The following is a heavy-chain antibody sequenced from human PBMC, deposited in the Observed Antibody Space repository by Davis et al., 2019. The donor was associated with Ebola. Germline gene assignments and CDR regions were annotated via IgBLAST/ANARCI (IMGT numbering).Heavy chain of an antibody. J-gene: IGHJ6*02. CDR3: ARDREVGDDFCYGMDV. CDR2: ISYDGCRK. CDR1: GFSFRNYA. Sequence: PGGSLRLSCAASGFSFRNYAIHWVRQAPGKGLEWVAVISYDGCRKNYADSVQGRFTISRDNSKKTLSLQMNSLRVEDTAVYYCARDREVGDDFCYGMDVWGQGTTVTVSS. D-gene: IGHD3-3*01. V-gene: IGHV3-30*04.